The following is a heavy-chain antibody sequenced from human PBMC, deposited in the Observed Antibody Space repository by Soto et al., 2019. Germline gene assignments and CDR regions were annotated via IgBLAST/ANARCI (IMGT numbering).Heavy chain of an antibody. CDR1: GFTFSSYG. CDR3: ARGAPDAPSYYFDY. Sequence: VQLVESGGGVVQPGRSLRLSCAASGFTFSSYGMHWVRQAPGKGLEWVAVIWYDGSNKYYADSVKGRFTISRDNSKNTLYLQMNSLRAEDTAVYYCARGAPDAPSYYFDYWGQGTLVTVSS. CDR2: IWYDGSNK. V-gene: IGHV3-33*01. J-gene: IGHJ4*02. D-gene: IGHD6-6*01.